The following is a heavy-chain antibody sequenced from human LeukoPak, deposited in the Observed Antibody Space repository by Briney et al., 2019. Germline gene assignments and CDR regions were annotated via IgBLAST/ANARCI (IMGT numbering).Heavy chain of an antibody. J-gene: IGHJ5*02. CDR3: VRENDP. CDR2: INHSGST. Sequence: SETLSFTCAVYGGSFSGYYWSWIRQPPGKGLEWIGEINHSGSTNYNPSLKSRVTISVDTSKNQFSLKLSSVTAADTAVYYCVRENDPWGQGTLVTVSS. V-gene: IGHV4-34*01. CDR1: GGSFSGYY.